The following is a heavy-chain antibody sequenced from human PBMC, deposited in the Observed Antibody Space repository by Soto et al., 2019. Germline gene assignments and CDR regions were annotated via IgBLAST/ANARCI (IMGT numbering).Heavy chain of an antibody. CDR2: ISAYNGNT. CDR1: GYTFTRYG. Sequence: GASGKVSCKASGYTFTRYGISWVRQAPGQGLEWMGWISAYNGNTNYAQKLQGRVTMTTDTSTSTAYMELRSLRSDDTAVYYCAREDIVATTYDYWGQGTLVTVS. CDR3: AREDIVATTYDY. V-gene: IGHV1-18*01. J-gene: IGHJ4*02. D-gene: IGHD5-12*01.